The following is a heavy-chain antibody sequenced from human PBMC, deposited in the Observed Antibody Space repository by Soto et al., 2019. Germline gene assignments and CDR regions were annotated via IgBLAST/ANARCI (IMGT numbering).Heavy chain of an antibody. CDR3: ARVLKSSGWDNDVFDI. CDR1: GFPFSSYW. Sequence: GGSLRLSCAASGFPFSSYWMHWVRQAPGKGLVWVSRIDTYGSATKYADSVEGRFTISRDNAKNTLYLQMNSLRAEDTAVYYCARVLKSSGWDNDVFDIWGQGTMVTVSS. CDR2: IDTYGSAT. J-gene: IGHJ3*02. D-gene: IGHD6-19*01. V-gene: IGHV3-74*03.